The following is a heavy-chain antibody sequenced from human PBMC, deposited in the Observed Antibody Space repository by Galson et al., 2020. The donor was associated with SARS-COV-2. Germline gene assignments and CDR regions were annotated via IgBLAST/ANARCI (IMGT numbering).Heavy chain of an antibody. CDR3: ARSPRGYYYYYMDV. D-gene: IGHD3-10*01. J-gene: IGHJ6*03. CDR2: IYHSGST. Sequence: SETLSLTCAVSGYSISSGYYWGWIRQPPGKGLEWIGSIYHSGSTYYNPSLKSRVTISVDTSKNQSSLKLSSVTAADTAVYYCARSPRGYYYYYMDVWGKGTTVTISS. V-gene: IGHV4-38-2*01. CDR1: GYSISSGYY.